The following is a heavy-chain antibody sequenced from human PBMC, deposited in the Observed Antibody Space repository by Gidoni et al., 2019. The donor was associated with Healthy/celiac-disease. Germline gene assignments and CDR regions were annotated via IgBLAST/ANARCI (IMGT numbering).Heavy chain of an antibody. V-gene: IGHV1-3*01. D-gene: IGHD2-2*01. CDR2: INAGNGNT. CDR1: GYTFTSYA. Sequence: QVQLVQSGAEVKKPGASVKVSCKASGYTFTSYAMHWVRQAPGQRLEWMGWINAGNGNTKYSQKFQGRVTITRDTSASTAYMELSSLRSEDTAVYYCARAKLYCSSTSCSGGMDVWGQGTTVTVSS. J-gene: IGHJ6*02. CDR3: ARAKLYCSSTSCSGGMDV.